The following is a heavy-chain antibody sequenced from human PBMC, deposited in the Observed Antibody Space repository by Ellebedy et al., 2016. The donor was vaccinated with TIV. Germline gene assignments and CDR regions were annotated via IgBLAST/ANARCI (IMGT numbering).Heavy chain of an antibody. J-gene: IGHJ6*02. CDR2: ISGSGGRT. D-gene: IGHD3-22*01. Sequence: GESLKISCAASGFTLSTYAMTWVRQAPGKGLEWVSAISGSGGRTYYADSMEGRFTISRDNSKNTLYLHMNNLRAEDTAIYFCAKITMTPYYYGMDVWGQGTTVTVSS. CDR1: GFTLSTYA. V-gene: IGHV3-23*01. CDR3: AKITMTPYYYGMDV.